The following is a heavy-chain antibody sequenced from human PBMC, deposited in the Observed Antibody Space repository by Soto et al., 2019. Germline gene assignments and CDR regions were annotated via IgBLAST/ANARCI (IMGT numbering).Heavy chain of an antibody. CDR3: ATLEAGVRFRVLLPHLYGMDV. CDR2: IYSGGST. CDR1: GFTVSSNY. J-gene: IGHJ6*02. Sequence: PGGSLRLSCAASGFTVSSNYMSWVRQAPGKGLEWVSVIYSGGSTYYADSVKGRFTISRDNSKNTLYLQMNSLRAEDTAVYYCATLEAGVRFRVLLPHLYGMDVWGQGTTVTVSS. V-gene: IGHV3-53*01. D-gene: IGHD3-10*01.